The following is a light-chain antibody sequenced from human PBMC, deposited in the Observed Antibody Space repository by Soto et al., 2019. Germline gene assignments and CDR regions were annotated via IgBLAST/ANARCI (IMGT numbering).Light chain of an antibody. CDR2: DVS. CDR1: QSVGSA. Sequence: ETVLTQSPATLSLSPGEGATLSCRASQSVGSALAWYQQKPGQAPRLLIHDVSIRATGVPARFSGSGSGTGFTLPISNLESEDFAVYYCHHRSSWPATFGQGTKVEI. J-gene: IGKJ1*01. V-gene: IGKV3-11*01. CDR3: HHRSSWPAT.